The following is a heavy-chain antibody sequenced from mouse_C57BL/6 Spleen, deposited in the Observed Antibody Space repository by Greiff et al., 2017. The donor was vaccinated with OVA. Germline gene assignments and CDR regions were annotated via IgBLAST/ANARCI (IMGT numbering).Heavy chain of an antibody. Sequence: VQLQQPGAELVMPGASVKLSCKASGYTFTSYWMHWVKQRPGQGLEWIGQIDPADSYTNYNQKFKGKSTLTVDKSSSTAYMQLSSLTSDDSAVYYCACDDGCYPSAMDYWGQGTSVTVSS. D-gene: IGHD2-3*01. CDR2: IDPADSYT. V-gene: IGHV1-69*01. CDR3: ACDDGCYPSAMDY. J-gene: IGHJ4*01. CDR1: GYTFTSYW.